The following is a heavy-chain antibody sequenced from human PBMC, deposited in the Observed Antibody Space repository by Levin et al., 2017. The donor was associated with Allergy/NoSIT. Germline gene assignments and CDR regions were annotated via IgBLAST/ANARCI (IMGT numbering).Heavy chain of an antibody. D-gene: IGHD4-23*01. J-gene: IGHJ6*02. CDR1: GGSISSGGYY. CDR2: IYYSGST. Sequence: SETLSLTCTVSGGSISSGGYYWSWIRQHPGKGLEWIGYIYYSGSTYYNPSLKSRVTISVDTSKNQFSLKLSSVTAADTAVYYCARAQYGGMDYYYYGMDVWGQGTTVTVSS. V-gene: IGHV4-31*03. CDR3: ARAQYGGMDYYYYGMDV.